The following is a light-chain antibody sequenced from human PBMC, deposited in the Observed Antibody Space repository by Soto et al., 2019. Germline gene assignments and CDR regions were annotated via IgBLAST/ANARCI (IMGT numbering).Light chain of an antibody. J-gene: IGKJ1*01. CDR2: LGS. Sequence: TRSPLSLPSTPGGPASFSSSLIRSLLLGNGYYYLVWYLHKPGQSPQVLIYLGSHRASGVPDRFSGSGSGTDFTLKISRVEAEDVGVYYCMQALQTPWTFGQGTKVEVK. CDR3: MQALQTPWT. V-gene: IGKV2-28*01. CDR1: RSLLLGNGYYY.